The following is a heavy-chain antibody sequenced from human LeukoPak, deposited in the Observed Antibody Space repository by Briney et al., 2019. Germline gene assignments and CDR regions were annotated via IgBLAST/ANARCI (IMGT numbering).Heavy chain of an antibody. CDR2: ISAYNGNT. V-gene: IGHV1-18*01. Sequence: ASVKVSCKASGYTFINYGINWVRQAPGQGLEWMGWISAYNGNTNYAQSLQGRVTMTTDTSTSTVYMEMRSLTSDDTAVYYCAREDSSSMPQHWGQGTLVTVSS. CDR1: GYTFINYG. CDR3: AREDSSSMPQH. J-gene: IGHJ1*01. D-gene: IGHD2/OR15-2a*01.